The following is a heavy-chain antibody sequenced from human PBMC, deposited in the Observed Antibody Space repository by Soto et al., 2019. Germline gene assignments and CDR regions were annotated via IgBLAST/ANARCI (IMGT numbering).Heavy chain of an antibody. V-gene: IGHV3-30*18. Sequence: QVQLVESGGGVVQPGRSLRLSCAASGFTFSSYGMHWVRQAPGKGLEWVAVISYDGSNKYYADSVKGRFTISRDNSKNTLYLQMNSLRAEDTALYYCAKHRRGYIVVVPAARYGMDVWGQGTTVTVSS. CDR3: AKHRRGYIVVVPAARYGMDV. J-gene: IGHJ6*02. CDR2: ISYDGSNK. CDR1: GFTFSSYG. D-gene: IGHD2-2*01.